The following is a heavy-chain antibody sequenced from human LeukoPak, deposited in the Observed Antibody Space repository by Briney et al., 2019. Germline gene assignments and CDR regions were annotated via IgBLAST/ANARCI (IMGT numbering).Heavy chain of an antibody. CDR1: GGSFSGYY. V-gene: IGHV4-34*01. CDR3: ARDRDTALVYFDN. CDR2: INHSGST. D-gene: IGHD5-18*01. J-gene: IGHJ4*02. Sequence: PSETLSLTCAVYGGSFSGYYWSWIRQPPGKGLEWIGEINHSGSTNYNPSLKSRVTISVDTSKNQFSLKLSSVTAADTAVYYCARDRDTALVYFDNWGQGTLVTVSS.